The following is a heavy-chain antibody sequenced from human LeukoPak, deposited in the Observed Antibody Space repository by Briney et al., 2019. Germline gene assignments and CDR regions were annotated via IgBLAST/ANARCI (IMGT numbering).Heavy chain of an antibody. V-gene: IGHV3-23*01. J-gene: IGHJ4*02. D-gene: IGHD1-1*01. Sequence: GGSLRLSCVASGFTFSTHAMCWVRQAPGKGLEWVASVDISGGSTYYEDSVQGRFTISRDNSKNTLYLEMNSLRVEDTALYYCANEVRPNDYWGQGTLVTVSS. CDR1: GFTFSTHA. CDR3: ANEVRPNDY. CDR2: VDISGGST.